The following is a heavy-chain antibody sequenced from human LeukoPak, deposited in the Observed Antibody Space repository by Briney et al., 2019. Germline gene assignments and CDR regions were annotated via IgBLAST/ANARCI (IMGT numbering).Heavy chain of an antibody. D-gene: IGHD3-10*01. V-gene: IGHV4-39*01. J-gene: IGHJ6*02. CDR1: GGSISSSSYY. CDR2: IYYSGST. CDR3: ARLVRFVSHYYYGMDV. Sequence: SETLSLTCTVSGGSISSSSYYWGWIRQPPGKGLEWIGSIYYSGSTYYNPSLKSRVTISVDTSKNQFSLKLSSVTAADTAVYYCARLVRFVSHYYYGMDVWGQGTTVTVSS.